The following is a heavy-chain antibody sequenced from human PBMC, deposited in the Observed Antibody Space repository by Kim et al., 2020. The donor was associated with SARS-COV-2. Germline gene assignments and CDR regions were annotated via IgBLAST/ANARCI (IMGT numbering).Heavy chain of an antibody. Sequence: ASVKVSCKASGYTFTSYDINWVRQATGQGLEWMGWMNPNSGNTGYAQKFQGRVTMTRNTSISTAYMELSSLRSEDTAVYYCARVRGVVVVAALGYWGQGTLVTVSS. D-gene: IGHD2-15*01. CDR2: MNPNSGNT. J-gene: IGHJ4*02. V-gene: IGHV1-8*01. CDR1: GYTFTSYD. CDR3: ARVRGVVVVAALGY.